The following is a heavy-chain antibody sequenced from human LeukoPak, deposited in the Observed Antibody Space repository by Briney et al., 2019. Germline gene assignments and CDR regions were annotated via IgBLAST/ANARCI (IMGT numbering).Heavy chain of an antibody. CDR1: GYTFTGYY. CDR2: INPSGGIT. V-gene: IGHV1-46*01. D-gene: IGHD6-6*01. Sequence: ASVKVSCKASGYTFTGYYMHWVRQAPGQGLEWMGIINPSGGITTYAQKFQGRVTMTRDMSTSTVYMELSSLRSEDTAVYSCARGEYSSPRSAFDIWGQGTMVTVSS. CDR3: ARGEYSSPRSAFDI. J-gene: IGHJ3*02.